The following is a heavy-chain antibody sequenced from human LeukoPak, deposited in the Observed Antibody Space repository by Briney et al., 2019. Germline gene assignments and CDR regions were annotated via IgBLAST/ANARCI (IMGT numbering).Heavy chain of an antibody. CDR3: AKDPQHYYGSGSYIDY. CDR2: ISYDGSNK. D-gene: IGHD3-10*01. V-gene: IGHV3-30*18. Sequence: GGPLRLSCAASGFTFSSYGMHWVRQAPGKGLEWVAVISYDGSNKYYADSVKGRFTISRDNSKNTLYLQMNSLIAEDTAVYYCAKDPQHYYGSGSYIDYWGQGTLVTVSS. J-gene: IGHJ4*02. CDR1: GFTFSSYG.